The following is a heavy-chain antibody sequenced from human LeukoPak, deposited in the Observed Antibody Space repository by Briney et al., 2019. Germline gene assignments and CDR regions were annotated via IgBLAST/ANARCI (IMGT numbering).Heavy chain of an antibody. D-gene: IGHD3-10*01. Sequence: GASVKVSCKASGYTFTDYYMHWVRQAPGQGLEWMGWINPNSGGTNYAQKFQGRVTMTRDTSISTAYMELSRLRSDDTAVYYCARSVSGSYYLTEDYWGQGTLVTVSS. CDR2: INPNSGGT. CDR1: GYTFTDYY. J-gene: IGHJ4*02. CDR3: ARSVSGSYYLTEDY. V-gene: IGHV1-2*02.